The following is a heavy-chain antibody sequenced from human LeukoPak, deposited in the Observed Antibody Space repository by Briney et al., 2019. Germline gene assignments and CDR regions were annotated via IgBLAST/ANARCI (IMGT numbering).Heavy chain of an antibody. CDR1: RFTFSSYA. CDR2: ISGSGGST. J-gene: IGHJ3*02. Sequence: GGSLRLSCAASRFTFSSYAMSWVRQAPGKGLEWVSAISGSGGSTYYADSVKGRFTISRDNSKNTLYLQTNSLRAEDTAVYYCAKDREGSGYPGAFDIWGQGTMVTVSS. V-gene: IGHV3-23*01. CDR3: AKDREGSGYPGAFDI. D-gene: IGHD3-22*01.